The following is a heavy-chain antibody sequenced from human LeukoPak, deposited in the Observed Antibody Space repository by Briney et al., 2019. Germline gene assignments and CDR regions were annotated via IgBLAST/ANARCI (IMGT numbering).Heavy chain of an antibody. CDR3: ARLAVAGVCEY. V-gene: IGHV3-53*01. Sequence: GGSLRLSCAASGFTVSRNYMSWVRQAPGKGLEWVSVIYSGGSTYYADSVKGRFTISRDNSKNTLYLQMNSLRAEDTAVYYCARLAVAGVCEYWGQGTLVTVSS. CDR2: IYSGGST. CDR1: GFTVSRNY. J-gene: IGHJ4*02. D-gene: IGHD6-19*01.